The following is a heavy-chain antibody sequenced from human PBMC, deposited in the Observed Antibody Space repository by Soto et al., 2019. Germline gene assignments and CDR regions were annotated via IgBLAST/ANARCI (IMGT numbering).Heavy chain of an antibody. CDR2: MQPDGVTK. CDR1: GFSLTVYS. V-gene: IGHV3-30*09. Sequence: QVQLVESGGGVVQPGRSMRLSCRISGFSLTVYSMNWVRQAPGKGLEWVAVMQPDGVTKNYADSVQGRFVISGDNSKNTLYLEMDSLTPEDTAIYYCARGLQCFDYWGQGTLVTVSS. D-gene: IGHD6-19*01. J-gene: IGHJ4*02. CDR3: ARGLQCFDY.